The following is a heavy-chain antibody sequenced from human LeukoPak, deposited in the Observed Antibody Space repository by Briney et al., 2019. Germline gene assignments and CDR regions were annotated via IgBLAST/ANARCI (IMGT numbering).Heavy chain of an antibody. D-gene: IGHD3-16*01. Sequence: ASVTVSCKASGYTFTNYDINWVRQAPGQGLEWMGWMNPNSGDTGYGQRFQGTVTMTRDSSISTAYMELSSLGSEDTAVYYCARSDMGGGVAFDYWGQGTLVTVSS. V-gene: IGHV1-8*01. CDR1: GYTFTNYD. CDR3: ARSDMGGGVAFDY. CDR2: MNPNSGDT. J-gene: IGHJ4*02.